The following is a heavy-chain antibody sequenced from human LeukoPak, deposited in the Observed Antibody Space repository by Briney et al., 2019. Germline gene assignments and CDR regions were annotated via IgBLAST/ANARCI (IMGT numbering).Heavy chain of an antibody. V-gene: IGHV4-4*07. J-gene: IGHJ4*02. D-gene: IGHD4-23*01. CDR1: GGSISSHY. Sequence: SETLSLTCTVSGGSISSHYWSWIRQPAGAGMEWPGRIYTSGSTNYNPSLKSRVTMSVDTSKNQFSLKLSSVTAADTAVYYCARVERPYGGIDYWGQGTLVTVSS. CDR3: ARVERPYGGIDY. CDR2: IYTSGST.